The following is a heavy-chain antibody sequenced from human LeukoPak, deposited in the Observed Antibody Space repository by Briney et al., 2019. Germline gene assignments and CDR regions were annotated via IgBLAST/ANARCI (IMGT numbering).Heavy chain of an antibody. CDR2: IYYSGST. Sequence: PSETQSLTCTVSGGSISSSSYYWGWIRQPPGKGLEWIGSIYYSGSTYYNPSLKSRVTISVDTSKNQFSLKLSSVTAADTAVYYCARDYCSSTSCRNWFDPWGQGTLVTVSS. V-gene: IGHV4-39*02. D-gene: IGHD2-2*01. CDR1: GGSISSSSYY. J-gene: IGHJ5*02. CDR3: ARDYCSSTSCRNWFDP.